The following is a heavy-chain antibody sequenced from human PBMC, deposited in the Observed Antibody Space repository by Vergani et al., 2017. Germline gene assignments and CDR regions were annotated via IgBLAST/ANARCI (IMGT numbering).Heavy chain of an antibody. Sequence: QVQLVQSGAEVKKPGASVKVSCKASGYTFTSYDINWVRQATGQGLKWMGWMNPNSGNTGYAQKFQGRVTMTRNTSISTAYMELSSLRSEDTAVYYCARVLSPPRQLWLPFNWGQGTLVTVSS. V-gene: IGHV1-8*01. CDR3: ARVLSPPRQLWLPFN. CDR1: GYTFTSYD. D-gene: IGHD5-18*01. J-gene: IGHJ4*02. CDR2: MNPNSGNT.